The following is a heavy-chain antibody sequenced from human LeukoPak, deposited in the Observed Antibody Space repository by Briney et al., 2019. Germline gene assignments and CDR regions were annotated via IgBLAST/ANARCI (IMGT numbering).Heavy chain of an antibody. V-gene: IGHV3-23*01. D-gene: IGHD3-22*01. J-gene: IGHJ4*02. CDR2: ISGSGGST. CDR1: GFTFSSYA. CDR3: AKGGRDNYYDSSGYYTYYFDY. Sequence: PGESLRLSCAASGFTFSSYAMSWVRQAPGKGLEWVSAISGSGGSTYYADSVKGRFTISRDNSKNTLYLQMNSLRAEDTAVYYCAKGGRDNYYDSSGYYTYYFDYWGQGTLVTVSS.